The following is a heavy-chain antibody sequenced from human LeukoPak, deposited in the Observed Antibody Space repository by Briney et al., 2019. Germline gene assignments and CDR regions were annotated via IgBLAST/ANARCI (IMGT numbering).Heavy chain of an antibody. Sequence: SETLSLTCTVSGGSITKSSYYWGWIRQPPGKGLEWIGSIYSSGSTYYNPSLKSRLTISADPSKNQFSLRLSSVTAADTAVYYCVRRAPGATEDSWGQGALVTVSS. CDR3: VRRAPGATEDS. J-gene: IGHJ4*02. D-gene: IGHD1-26*01. V-gene: IGHV4-39*07. CDR1: GGSITKSSYY. CDR2: IYSSGST.